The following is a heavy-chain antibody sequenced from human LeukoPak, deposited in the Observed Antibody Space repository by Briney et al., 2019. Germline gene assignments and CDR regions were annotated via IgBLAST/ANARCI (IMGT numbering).Heavy chain of an antibody. CDR2: IFYSGST. V-gene: IGHV4-59*08. D-gene: IGHD2-2*01. Sequence: PSETLSLTCTVSGGSISSYYWSWIRQPPGKGLEWIGYIFYSGSTNYNPSLKSRVTMSVDTSKNQVSLRLSSVTAADTAVYYCARQKSASGTQNDYWGQGTLVTVSS. J-gene: IGHJ4*02. CDR3: ARQKSASGTQNDY. CDR1: GGSISSYY.